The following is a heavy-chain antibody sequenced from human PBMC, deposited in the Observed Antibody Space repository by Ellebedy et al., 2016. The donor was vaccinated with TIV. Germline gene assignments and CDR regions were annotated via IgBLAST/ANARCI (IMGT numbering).Heavy chain of an antibody. Sequence: PGGSLRLSCATSGLSFSDHFMDWVRQAPGKGLEWVALILYDGVNKYYAESMKGRFIISRDNSKNTVYLQINSLRPEDTAEYFCARSAIRRNHFDYWGQGALVTVSS. CDR3: ARSAIRRNHFDY. CDR1: GLSFSDHF. CDR2: ILYDGVNK. V-gene: IGHV3-30*03. J-gene: IGHJ4*02. D-gene: IGHD1-14*01.